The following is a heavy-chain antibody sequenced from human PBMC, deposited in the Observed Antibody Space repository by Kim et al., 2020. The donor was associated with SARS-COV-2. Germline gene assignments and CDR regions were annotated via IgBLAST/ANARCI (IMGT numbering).Heavy chain of an antibody. D-gene: IGHD3-9*01. V-gene: IGHV1-24*01. CDR2: FDPEDGET. CDR1: GYTLTELS. Sequence: ASVKVSCKVSGYTLTELSMHWVRQAPGKGLEWMGGFDPEDGETIYAQKFQGRVTMTEDTSTDTAYMELSSLRSEDTAVYYCATRSDILTGSLNNWFDPWGQGTLVTVSS. J-gene: IGHJ5*02. CDR3: ATRSDILTGSLNNWFDP.